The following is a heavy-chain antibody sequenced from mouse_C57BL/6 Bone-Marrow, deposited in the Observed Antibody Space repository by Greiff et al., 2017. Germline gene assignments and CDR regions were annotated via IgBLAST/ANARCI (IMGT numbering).Heavy chain of an antibody. V-gene: IGHV1-81*01. CDR3: ARSKYYGSSSYWYFCG. Sequence: QVQLQQSGAELARPGASVKLSCKASGYTFTSYGISWVKQRTGPGLEWIGEIYPRSGSTYYNEKFKGKATLTADKTSSTAYMELRSMTSEDSAVYFCARSKYYGSSSYWYFCGRGTGATVTV. J-gene: IGHJ1*03. CDR1: GYTFTSYG. D-gene: IGHD1-1*01. CDR2: IYPRSGST.